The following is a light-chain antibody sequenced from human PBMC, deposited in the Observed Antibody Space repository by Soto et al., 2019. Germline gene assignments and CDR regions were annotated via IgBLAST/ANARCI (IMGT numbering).Light chain of an antibody. CDR2: GAS. CDR1: QSVSSNY. V-gene: IGKV3-20*01. CDR3: LQNGSSPHT. J-gene: IGKJ5*01. Sequence: EIVLTQSPGTLSLSPGERATLSCRASQSVSSNYLAWFQQKPGQAPRLFISGASNGTSVIPDRFGGSGSWKDFTLTISILEPEDFAVYCCLQNGSSPHTFGQGTRLEI.